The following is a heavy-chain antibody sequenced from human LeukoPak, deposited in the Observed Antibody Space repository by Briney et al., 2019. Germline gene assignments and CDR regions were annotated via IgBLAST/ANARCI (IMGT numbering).Heavy chain of an antibody. J-gene: IGHJ6*03. Sequence: SETLSLTCTVSGGSISSHYWSWIRQPPGKGLEWIGYIYYSGSTNYNPSLKSRVTISVDTSKNQFSLKLSSVTAADTAVYYCARESLGRDYYYYYMDVWGKGTTVTVSS. CDR3: ARESLGRDYYYYYMDV. V-gene: IGHV4-59*11. D-gene: IGHD1-26*01. CDR2: IYYSGST. CDR1: GGSISSHY.